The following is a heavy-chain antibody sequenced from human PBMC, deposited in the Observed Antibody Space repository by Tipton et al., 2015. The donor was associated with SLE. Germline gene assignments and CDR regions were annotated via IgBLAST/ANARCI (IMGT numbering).Heavy chain of an antibody. D-gene: IGHD5/OR15-5a*01. CDR3: TTGGVWADFDY. CDR2: IKSKTDGGTT. Sequence: SLRLSCAASGFTFSNAWMSWVRQAPGKGLEWVGRIKSKTDGGTTDYAAPVKGRLTISRDDSKNTLYLQMNSPKTEDTAVYYCTTGGVWADFDYWGQGTLVTVSS. V-gene: IGHV3-15*01. J-gene: IGHJ4*02. CDR1: GFTFSNAW.